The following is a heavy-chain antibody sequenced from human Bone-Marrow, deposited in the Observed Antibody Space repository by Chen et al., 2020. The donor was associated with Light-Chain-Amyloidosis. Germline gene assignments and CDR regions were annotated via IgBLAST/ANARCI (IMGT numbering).Heavy chain of an antibody. V-gene: IGHV3-9*01. CDR1: GDTLDDYA. CDR3: AKAIVPAAIGYFDY. D-gene: IGHD2-2*02. CDR2: ISWNSGSI. J-gene: IGHJ4*02. Sequence: EVQLVESGGGLVQPGRSLRLSCSASGDTLDDYAMHWVRQAPGKGLEWVSGISWNSGSIGYADSVKGRFTISRDNAKNSLYLQMNSLRAEDTALYYCAKAIVPAAIGYFDYWGQGTLVTVSS.